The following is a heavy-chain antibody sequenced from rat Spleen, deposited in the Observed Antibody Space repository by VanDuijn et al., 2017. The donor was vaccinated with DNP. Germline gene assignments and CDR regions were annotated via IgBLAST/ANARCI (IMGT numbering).Heavy chain of an antibody. CDR3: ARWTRYFDY. D-gene: IGHD1-7*01. CDR2: ISYSGST. CDR1: GYSITSNY. Sequence: EAQLQESGSSLVKPSQSLSLTCSVTGYSITSNYWGWIRKFPGNKMEYIGHISYSGSTNYNPSLRSRISITRDTSKNHFFLHLNSVTTEDTATYYCARWTRYFDYWGQGVMVTVSS. V-gene: IGHV3-1*01. J-gene: IGHJ2*01.